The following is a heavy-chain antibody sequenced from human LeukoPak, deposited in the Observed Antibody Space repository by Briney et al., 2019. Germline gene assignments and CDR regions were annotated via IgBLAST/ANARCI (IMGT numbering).Heavy chain of an antibody. CDR1: GYTFTSYD. J-gene: IGHJ1*01. V-gene: IGHV1-8*01. CDR2: MNPNSGNT. Sequence: GASVKVSCKASGYTFTSYDINWVRQATGQGLEWMGWMNPNSGNTGYAQNFQGRVTMTRNTSISTAYTELTSLRAEDTAVYYCARGNYGKFQHWGQGTMVTVSS. D-gene: IGHD3-10*01. CDR3: ARGNYGKFQH.